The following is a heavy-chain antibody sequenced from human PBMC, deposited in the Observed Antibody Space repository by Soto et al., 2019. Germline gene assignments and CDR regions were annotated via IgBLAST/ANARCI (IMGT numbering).Heavy chain of an antibody. CDR1: GGSISSRIDHS. CDR2: IYHTGNS. CDR3: ARGGTSDWFDP. Sequence: SETLSLTCAVSGGSISSRIDHSWSWIRQPPGRGLEWIGYIYHTGNSYYNPSLKSRVTISIDRSTNRFSLNLTSVTAADTAVYYCARGGTSDWFDPWGQGALVTVSS. J-gene: IGHJ5*02. V-gene: IGHV4-30-2*01. D-gene: IGHD1-1*01.